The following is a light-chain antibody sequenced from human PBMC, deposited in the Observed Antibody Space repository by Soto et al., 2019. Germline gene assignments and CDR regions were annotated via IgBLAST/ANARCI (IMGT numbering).Light chain of an antibody. Sequence: QSALTQPASVSGSPGQPITISCTGTSSDVGGYKYVSWYQQHPGKAPKLMIFDVSNRPSGVSNRFSGSKSGNTASLTISGLQAEDEADYYCSSYTSSSTPPYVFGTGTKLTVL. CDR1: SSDVGGYKY. J-gene: IGLJ1*01. V-gene: IGLV2-14*03. CDR3: SSYTSSSTPPYV. CDR2: DVS.